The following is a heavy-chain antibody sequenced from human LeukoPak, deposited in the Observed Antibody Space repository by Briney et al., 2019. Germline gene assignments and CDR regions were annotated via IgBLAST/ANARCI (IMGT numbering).Heavy chain of an antibody. CDR2: IYYSGST. V-gene: IGHV4-61*01. CDR3: ARALTYYYGSGSPHYYYYMDV. J-gene: IGHJ6*03. Sequence: ETLSLSCAVSGGSISISNYHWSWIPQPPGKGLEWNGYIYYSGSTNYNPSLKSRVTISVDTSKNQFSLKLSSVTAADTAVYYCARALTYYYGSGSPHYYYYMDVWGKGTTVTISS. D-gene: IGHD3-10*01. CDR1: GGSISISNYH.